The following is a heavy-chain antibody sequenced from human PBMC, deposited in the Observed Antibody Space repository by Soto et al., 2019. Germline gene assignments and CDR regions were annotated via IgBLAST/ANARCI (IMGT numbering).Heavy chain of an antibody. J-gene: IGHJ4*02. D-gene: IGHD6-6*01. CDR1: GYTFTNYD. CDR2: VSPNSGNT. V-gene: IGHV1-8*01. Sequence: QVQLVQSGSEVKKPGASVKVSCKASGYTFTNYDINWVRQATGQGLEWLGWVSPNSGNTGYAQKFQGRVTITADESTSTAYMELSSLRSEDTAVYYCARSVRARPFTDYWGQGTLVTVSS. CDR3: ARSVRARPFTDY.